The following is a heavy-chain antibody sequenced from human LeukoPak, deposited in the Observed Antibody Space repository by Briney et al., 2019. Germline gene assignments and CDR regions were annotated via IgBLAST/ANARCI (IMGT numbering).Heavy chain of an antibody. CDR3: ASANPSPGYQWLTSGGYYFDY. Sequence: SQTLSLTCTVSGGSISSGGYYWSWIRQHPGTGLEWIGYIYYSGSTYYNPSLKSRVTISVDTSKNQFSLKLSSVTAADTAVYYCASANPSPGYQWLTSGGYYFDYWGQGTLVTVSS. CDR2: IYYSGST. CDR1: GGSISSGGYY. D-gene: IGHD6-19*01. J-gene: IGHJ4*02. V-gene: IGHV4-31*03.